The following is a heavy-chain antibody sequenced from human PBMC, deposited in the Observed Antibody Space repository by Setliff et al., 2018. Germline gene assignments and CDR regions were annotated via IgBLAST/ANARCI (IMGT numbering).Heavy chain of an antibody. V-gene: IGHV3-64*02. D-gene: IGHD3-3*01. Sequence: PGGSLRLSCAASGFIFSVTSMHWVRQAPGKGLEYVSAITGNGGTTYYTDSVKGRFTVSRDNSKNTLYLQMGSLRADDMAVYYCTTWNGKYSRLWGQGTLVTVSS. J-gene: IGHJ4*02. CDR3: TTWNGKYSRL. CDR2: ITGNGGTT. CDR1: GFIFSVTS.